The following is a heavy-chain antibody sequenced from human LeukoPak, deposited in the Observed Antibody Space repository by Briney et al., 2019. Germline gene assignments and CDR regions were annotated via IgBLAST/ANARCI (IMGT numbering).Heavy chain of an antibody. CDR3: AKGEEGLDY. CDR2: IWYGGSNK. J-gene: IGHJ4*02. CDR1: GFTFSSYG. Sequence: PGGSLRLSCAASGFTFSSYGMHWVRQAPGKGLEWVAVIWYGGSNKYYADSVKGRFTISRDNSKNTLYLQMNSLRAEDTAVYYCAKGEEGLDYWGQGTLVTVSS. V-gene: IGHV3-30*02.